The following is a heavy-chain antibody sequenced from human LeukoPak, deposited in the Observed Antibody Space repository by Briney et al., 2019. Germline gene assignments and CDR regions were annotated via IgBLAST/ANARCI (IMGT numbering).Heavy chain of an antibody. J-gene: IGHJ4*02. D-gene: IGHD4-17*01. Sequence: ASVKVSCKASGYTFTSYDINWVRQATGQGLEGMGWMNPNSGNTGYAQKFQGRATMTRNTSISTAYMELSSLRSEDTAVYYCARSTVSEPFDYWGQGTLVTVSS. CDR2: MNPNSGNT. V-gene: IGHV1-8*01. CDR1: GYTFTSYD. CDR3: ARSTVSEPFDY.